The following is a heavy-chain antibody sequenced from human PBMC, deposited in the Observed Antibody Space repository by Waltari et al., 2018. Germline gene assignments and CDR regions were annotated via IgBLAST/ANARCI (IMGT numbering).Heavy chain of an antibody. Sequence: QVQLVQSGAEVKKPGSSVKVSCKASGGTFSSYAISWVRQAPGQGLEWMGRIVPIFGTANYAHKFQGRVTITADKSTSTAYMELSSLRSEDTAVYYCASFPYSAGDRYGMDVWGQGTTVTVSS. CDR2: IVPIFGTA. V-gene: IGHV1-69*08. D-gene: IGHD7-27*01. CDR3: ASFPYSAGDRYGMDV. CDR1: GGTFSSYA. J-gene: IGHJ6*02.